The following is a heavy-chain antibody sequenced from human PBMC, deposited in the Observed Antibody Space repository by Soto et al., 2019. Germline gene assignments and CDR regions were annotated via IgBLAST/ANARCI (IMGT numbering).Heavy chain of an antibody. CDR1: GYLFSNYA. Sequence: ASVKVSCKASGYLFSNYAIHWVRQAPGQSLEWMGWINADNGNTKYSQELQGRVIITRDTSATTVYMELSSLRSEDTAVYYCAREYSSSSGRSFDYWGQGTLVTVSS. CDR2: INADNGNT. V-gene: IGHV1-3*01. CDR3: AREYSSSSGRSFDY. J-gene: IGHJ4*02. D-gene: IGHD6-6*01.